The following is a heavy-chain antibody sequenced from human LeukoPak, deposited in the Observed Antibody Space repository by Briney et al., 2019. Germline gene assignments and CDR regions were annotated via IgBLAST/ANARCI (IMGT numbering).Heavy chain of an antibody. V-gene: IGHV3-13*01. J-gene: IGHJ2*01. CDR3: ARTPQQQLVLSYWYFDL. Sequence: GGSLRLSCAASGFTFSSYDMHWVRQATGKCLEWVSAIGTAGDTYYPGSVKGRFTISRENAKNSLYLQMNSLRAGDTAVYYCARTPQQQLVLSYWYFDLWGRGTLVTVSS. CDR1: GFTFSSYD. CDR2: IGTAGDT. D-gene: IGHD6-13*01.